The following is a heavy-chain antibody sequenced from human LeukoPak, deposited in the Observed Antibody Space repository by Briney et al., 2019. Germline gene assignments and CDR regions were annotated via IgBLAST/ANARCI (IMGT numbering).Heavy chain of an antibody. CDR3: ARDPYCSGGSCYLNWFDP. J-gene: IGHJ5*02. CDR1: GGSISSASYY. Sequence: SETLSLTCNVSGGSISSASYYWGWLRQPPGKGLEWIGSIYYTGTTYQSPSLKSRVTISVHTSKNQFSLKLSSVTAADTAMYYCARDPYCSGGSCYLNWFDPWGQGTLVTVSS. V-gene: IGHV4-39*07. D-gene: IGHD2-15*01. CDR2: IYYTGTT.